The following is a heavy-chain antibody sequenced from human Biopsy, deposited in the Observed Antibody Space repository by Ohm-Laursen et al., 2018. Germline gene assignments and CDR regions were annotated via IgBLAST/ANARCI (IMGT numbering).Heavy chain of an antibody. Sequence: SETLSLTCTVSGAPVSSGSYAWSWIRQPPGKGLEWIGNIYNDVSTKYNPSLRSRVTISADKSANQFSLKLRSVTAADTAVYYCARGYAGLYEAFDFWGQGTVVTVAS. CDR3: ARGYAGLYEAFDF. V-gene: IGHV4-61*01. CDR2: IYNDVST. CDR1: GAPVSSGSYA. J-gene: IGHJ3*01. D-gene: IGHD3-10*01.